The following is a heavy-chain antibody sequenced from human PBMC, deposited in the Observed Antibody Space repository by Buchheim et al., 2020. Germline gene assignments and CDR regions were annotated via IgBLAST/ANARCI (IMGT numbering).Heavy chain of an antibody. CDR3: ARECESSSEY. CDR1: GFTFSSYA. Sequence: QVQLVESGGGVVQPGSSLRLSCAASGFTFSSYAMHWVRQAPGKGLEWVAVISYDGSNKYYADSVKGRFTISRDNSKTTLYLQMNSLRAEDTAVYYCARECESSSEYWGQGTL. D-gene: IGHD6-13*01. CDR2: ISYDGSNK. V-gene: IGHV3-30-3*01. J-gene: IGHJ4*02.